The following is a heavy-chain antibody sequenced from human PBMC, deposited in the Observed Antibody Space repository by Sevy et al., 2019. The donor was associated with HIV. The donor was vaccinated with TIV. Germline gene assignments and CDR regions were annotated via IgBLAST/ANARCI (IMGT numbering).Heavy chain of an antibody. J-gene: IGHJ4*02. Sequence: GGSLRLSCAASGFTFSSYSMNWVRQAPGKGLEWVSSISSSSSYIYYADSVKGRFTISRDNAKNSLYLQMNSLRAEDTAVYYCARVGVPAAMLRSWILDYWGQGTLVTVSS. D-gene: IGHD2-2*01. CDR2: ISSSSSYI. V-gene: IGHV3-21*01. CDR1: GFTFSSYS. CDR3: ARVGVPAAMLRSWILDY.